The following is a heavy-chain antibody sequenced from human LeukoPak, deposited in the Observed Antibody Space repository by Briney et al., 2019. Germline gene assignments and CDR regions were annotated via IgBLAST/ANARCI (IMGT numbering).Heavy chain of an antibody. V-gene: IGHV4-59*01. J-gene: IGHJ4*02. D-gene: IGHD6-13*01. CDR3: ARDRAAGTLDF. CDR2: IQYSGTT. CDR1: SGSITGYY. Sequence: SETLSLTCTVSSGSITGYYWAWVRQPPGKGLEWIGYIQYSGTTEYNPSLASRASISVDTAKDQFSLNLISVTAADTAVYYCARDRAAGTLDFWGQGTLVTVSS.